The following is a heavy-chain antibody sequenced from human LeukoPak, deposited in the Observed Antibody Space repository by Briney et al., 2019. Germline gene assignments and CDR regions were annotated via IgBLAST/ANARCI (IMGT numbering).Heavy chain of an antibody. CDR2: IKQDGSEK. J-gene: IGHJ6*03. Sequence: GGSLRLSCAASGFTFSSYWMSWVRQAPGKGLEWVANIKQDGSEKYYVDSVKGRFTISRDNAKNSLYLQMNSLRAEDTAVYYCASHCSSTSCYHYYYYMDVWGKGTTVTVSS. CDR1: GFTFSSYW. CDR3: ASHCSSTSCYHYYYYMDV. V-gene: IGHV3-7*01. D-gene: IGHD2-2*01.